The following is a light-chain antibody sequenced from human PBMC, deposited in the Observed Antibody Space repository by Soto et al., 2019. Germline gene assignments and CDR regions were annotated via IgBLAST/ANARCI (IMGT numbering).Light chain of an antibody. J-gene: IGKJ1*01. V-gene: IGKV3-15*01. CDR2: GAY. CDR1: ENVNQN. CDR3: QQYDDWPS. Sequence: EILMTQSPATLSVSPGERATLSCRASENVNQNLAWYQQKGGQTPRLLIFGAYTRASGIPGRFSGSGSGTEFTLTISSLQSEDFAVYYCQQYDDWPSFGQGTKVDIK.